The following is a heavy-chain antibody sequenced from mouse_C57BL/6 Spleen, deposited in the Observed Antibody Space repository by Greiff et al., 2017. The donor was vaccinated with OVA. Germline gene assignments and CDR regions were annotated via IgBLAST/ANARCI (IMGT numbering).Heavy chain of an antibody. CDR2: IDPEDGAT. Sequence: VQLQQSGAELVKPGASVKLSCTASGFNIKDYYMHWVKQRTEQGLEWIGRIDPEDGATKYAPKFQGTATITADTSSNTAYLQLSSLTSEDTAVYYCARDYGNYFFAYWGQGTLVTVSA. J-gene: IGHJ3*01. D-gene: IGHD2-1*01. V-gene: IGHV14-2*01. CDR3: ARDYGNYFFAY. CDR1: GFNIKDYY.